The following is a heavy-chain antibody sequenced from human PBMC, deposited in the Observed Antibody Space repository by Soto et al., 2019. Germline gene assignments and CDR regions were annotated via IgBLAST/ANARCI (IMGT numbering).Heavy chain of an antibody. CDR3: ARDYDFWSGYYPDYMAV. D-gene: IGHD3-3*01. V-gene: IGHV3-74*01. J-gene: IGHJ6*03. CDR2: INSDGSST. Sequence: GGSLRLSCAASGFTFSSYWMHWVRQAPGKGLVWVSRINSDGSSTSYADSVKGRFTISRDNAKNTLYPQMNSLRAEDTAVYYCARDYDFWSGYYPDYMAVWGKGPRSPSP. CDR1: GFTFSSYW.